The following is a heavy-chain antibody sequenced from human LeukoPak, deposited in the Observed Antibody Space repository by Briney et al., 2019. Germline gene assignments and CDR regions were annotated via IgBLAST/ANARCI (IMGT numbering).Heavy chain of an antibody. Sequence: SETQSLTCAVSGYSISSGYYWGWIRQPPGKGLEWIGSIYHSGSTYYNPSLKSRVTISVDTSKNQFSLKLSSVTAADTAVYYCARVGQWSPFDYWGQGTLVTVSS. CDR3: ARVGQWSPFDY. D-gene: IGHD6-19*01. V-gene: IGHV4-38-2*01. J-gene: IGHJ4*02. CDR2: IYHSGST. CDR1: GYSISSGYY.